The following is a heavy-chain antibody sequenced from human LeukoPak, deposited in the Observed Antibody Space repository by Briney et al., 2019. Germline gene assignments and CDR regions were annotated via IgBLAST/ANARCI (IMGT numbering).Heavy chain of an antibody. CDR1: GFTFSSYA. D-gene: IGHD2-15*01. Sequence: QPGGSLRLSCSASGFTFSSYAMHWVRQAPGKGLEYVSAISSNGGSTYYADSVKGRFTISRDNSKNTLYLQMSSLRAEDTAVYYCARMEGYCSGGSCYVHWFDPWGQGTLVTVSS. V-gene: IGHV3-64D*06. J-gene: IGHJ5*02. CDR3: ARMEGYCSGGSCYVHWFDP. CDR2: ISSNGGST.